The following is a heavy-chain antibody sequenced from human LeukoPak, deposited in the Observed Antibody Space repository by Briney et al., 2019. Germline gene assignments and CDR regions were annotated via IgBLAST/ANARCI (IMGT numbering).Heavy chain of an antibody. CDR3: ARATYYYDSSGYYHFDY. V-gene: IGHV5-51*01. J-gene: IGHJ4*02. Sequence: GASLQISCESSGSMFTSYWIGWVRQLPGKGLDWMGIIYPGDSDTRYSPSFQGQVTISADKSISTAYLQWSSLKASDTAMYYCARATYYYDSSGYYHFDYWGQGTLVTVSS. CDR1: GSMFTSYW. CDR2: IYPGDSDT. D-gene: IGHD3-22*01.